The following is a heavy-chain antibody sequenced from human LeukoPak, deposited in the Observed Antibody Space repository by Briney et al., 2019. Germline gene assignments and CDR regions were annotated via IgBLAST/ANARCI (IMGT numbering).Heavy chain of an antibody. CDR3: ARAGYQRPFDY. Sequence: SETLSLTCTVSGGSVSSGSYYWSWIRQPPGKGLEWIGYIYYSGSTNYNPSLKSRVTISVDTSKNQFSLKLSSVTAADTAVYYCARAGYQRPFDYWGQGTLVIVSS. CDR1: GGSVSSGSYY. D-gene: IGHD6-13*01. CDR2: IYYSGST. V-gene: IGHV4-61*01. J-gene: IGHJ4*02.